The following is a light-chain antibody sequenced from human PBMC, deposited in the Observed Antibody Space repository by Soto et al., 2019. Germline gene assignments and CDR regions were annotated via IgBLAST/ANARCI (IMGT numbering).Light chain of an antibody. CDR3: QQRSNWRWT. V-gene: IGKV3D-20*02. CDR1: QSVSSIY. Sequence: EIVLTQSPGTLSLSPGERATLSCRASQSVSSIYLAWYQQKPGQAPRLLIYDASNRATGIPARFSGSGSGTDFTLTISSLEPEDFAVYYCQQRSNWRWTFGQGTKVDIK. J-gene: IGKJ1*01. CDR2: DAS.